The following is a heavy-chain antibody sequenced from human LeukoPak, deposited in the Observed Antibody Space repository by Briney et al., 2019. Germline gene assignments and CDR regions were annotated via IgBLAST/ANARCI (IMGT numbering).Heavy chain of an antibody. CDR1: GFTFSSYA. CDR2: ISGSGGDT. Sequence: GGSLRLSCAASGFTFSSYAMNWVRQAPGKGLEWVSISGSGGDTYYADSVKGRFTISRDNSKNTLYLQMNSLRAEDTAVYYCEKARGATYGTYHLDYWGQGTLVTVSS. D-gene: IGHD4/OR15-4a*01. CDR3: EKARGATYGTYHLDY. J-gene: IGHJ4*02. V-gene: IGHV3-23*01.